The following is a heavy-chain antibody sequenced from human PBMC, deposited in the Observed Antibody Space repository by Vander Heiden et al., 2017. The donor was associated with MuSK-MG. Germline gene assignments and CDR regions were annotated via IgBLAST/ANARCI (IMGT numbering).Heavy chain of an antibody. J-gene: IGHJ5*02. CDR2: IQSSGST. D-gene: IGHD3-10*01. CDR1: GDSISRDNYF. Sequence: QVQLQESGPGLVKPSQTLSLTCTVSGDSISRDNYFWSWIRQPAGKGREWLGRIQSSGSTIYNPSLKSRITMSVDTSKNQFSLILTSVTAADTAVYFCVRDKRVRGTVTLNWFDPWGQGTLVTVSS. CDR3: VRDKRVRGTVTLNWFDP. V-gene: IGHV4-61*02.